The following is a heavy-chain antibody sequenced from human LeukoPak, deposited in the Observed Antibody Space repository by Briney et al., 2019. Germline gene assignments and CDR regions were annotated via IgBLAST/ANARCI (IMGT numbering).Heavy chain of an antibody. CDR3: ARQTMLRGVISLFYFDY. CDR2: IYTSGST. CDR1: GGSISSYY. V-gene: IGHV4-4*07. J-gene: IGHJ4*02. D-gene: IGHD3-10*01. Sequence: SETLSLTCTVSGGSISSYYWSWIRQPAGKGLEWIGRIYTSGSTNYNPSLKSRVTMSVDTSKNHFSLKLSSVTAADTAVYYCARQTMLRGVISLFYFDYWGQGTLVTVSS.